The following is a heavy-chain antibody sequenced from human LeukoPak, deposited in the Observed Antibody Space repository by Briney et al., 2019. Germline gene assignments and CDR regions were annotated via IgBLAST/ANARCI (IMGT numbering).Heavy chain of an antibody. CDR2: IKQDGRET. D-gene: IGHD3-3*01. V-gene: IGHV3-7*01. CDR1: GFTFSSYW. J-gene: IGHJ4*02. CDR3: ARDTYDFWRGYYTFDY. Sequence: GGSLRLSCAASGFTFSSYWMSWVRQAPGKGLEWVANIKQDGRETYYVDSMKGRFTISRDNAKNSLYLQMNSLRAEDTAVYYCARDTYDFWRGYYTFDYRGQGTLVTVSS.